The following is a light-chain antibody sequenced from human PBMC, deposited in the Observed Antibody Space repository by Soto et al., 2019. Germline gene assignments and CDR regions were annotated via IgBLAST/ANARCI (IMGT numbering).Light chain of an antibody. V-gene: IGKV3-20*01. Sequence: EIVLTQSPGTLSLSPGERATLSCRASQSVSSSYLAWYQQKPGQAPRLLIYGASSRATGIPDRFSGSGSGTDFPLTISRLEPEDCAVYYCHQYGRSPITFGQGTRLEMK. CDR2: GAS. CDR1: QSVSSSY. CDR3: HQYGRSPIT. J-gene: IGKJ5*01.